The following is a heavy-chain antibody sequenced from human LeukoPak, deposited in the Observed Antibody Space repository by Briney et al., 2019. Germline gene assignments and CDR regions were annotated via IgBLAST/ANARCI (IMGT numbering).Heavy chain of an antibody. CDR2: IRYDGSNE. J-gene: IGHJ4*02. CDR1: GFTFSSYG. CDR3: AKDLYYDFWSGYFRRFDY. D-gene: IGHD3-3*01. V-gene: IGHV3-30*02. Sequence: PGGSLRLSCAASGFTFSSYGMHWVRQAPGKGLEWVAFIRYDGSNEYYADSVKGRFTISRDNSKNTLYLQMNSLRAEDTAVYYCAKDLYYDFWSGYFRRFDYWGQGTLVTVSS.